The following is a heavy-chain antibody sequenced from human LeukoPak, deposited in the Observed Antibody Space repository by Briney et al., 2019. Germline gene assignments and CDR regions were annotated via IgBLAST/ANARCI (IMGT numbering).Heavy chain of an antibody. CDR3: ARGNVIGATIPNGYYFDY. CDR2: INHSGST. J-gene: IGHJ4*02. CDR1: GGSFSGYY. V-gene: IGHV4-34*01. D-gene: IGHD1-26*01. Sequence: PSETLSLTCAVYGGSFSGYYWSWIRQPPGKGLEWIGEINHSGSTNYNPSLKSRVTISVDTSKNQFSLKLSSVTAADTAVYYCARGNVIGATIPNGYYFDYWGQGTLVTVSS.